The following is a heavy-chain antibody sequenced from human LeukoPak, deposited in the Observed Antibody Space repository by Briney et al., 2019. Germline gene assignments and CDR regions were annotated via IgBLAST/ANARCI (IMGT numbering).Heavy chain of an antibody. CDR2: IRFDGSNK. CDR1: GFTFSGYG. Sequence: PGGSLRLSCAASGFTFSGYGMHWVRQAPGKGLEWVAFIRFDGSNKYYADSVKGRFTISRYNSKNTLYLQMNSLRAEDTAVYYCAKRSQWEPRAFDIWGQGTMVTVSS. V-gene: IGHV3-30*02. CDR3: AKRSQWEPRAFDI. D-gene: IGHD1-26*01. J-gene: IGHJ3*02.